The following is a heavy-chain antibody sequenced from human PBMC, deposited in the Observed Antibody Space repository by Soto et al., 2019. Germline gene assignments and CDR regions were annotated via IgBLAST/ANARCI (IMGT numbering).Heavy chain of an antibody. CDR2: IYPGDSDT. V-gene: IGHV5-51*01. CDR3: ARPNYGDYQGLCFDY. CDR1: GYSFTSYW. J-gene: IGHJ4*02. D-gene: IGHD4-17*01. Sequence: PGESLKISCKGSGYSFTSYWIGWVRQMPGKGLEWMGIIYPGDSDTRYSPSFQGQVTISADKSISTAYLQWSSLKASDTAMYYCARPNYGDYQGLCFDYWGPGTLVNVSS.